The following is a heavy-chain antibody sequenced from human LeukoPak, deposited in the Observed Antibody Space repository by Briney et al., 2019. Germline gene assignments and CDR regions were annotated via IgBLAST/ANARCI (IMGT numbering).Heavy chain of an antibody. CDR1: GFTFSDYY. V-gene: IGHV3-11*01. J-gene: IGHJ6*02. CDR2: ISSSGSTI. Sequence: GGSLRLSCAASGFTFSDYYMSWIRQAPGKGLEWVSYISSSGSTIYYPDPVKRRFTISRDNAKNSLYLQMNSLRAEDTAVYYCARDPGSGWYHYYYGMDVWGQGTTVTVSS. D-gene: IGHD6-19*01. CDR3: ARDPGSGWYHYYYGMDV.